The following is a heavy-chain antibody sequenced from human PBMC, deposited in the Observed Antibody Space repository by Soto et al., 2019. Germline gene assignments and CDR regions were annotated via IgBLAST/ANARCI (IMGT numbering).Heavy chain of an antibody. CDR1: GYTFTSYA. CDR3: ASGIVVVPAASPQYYYYGMDV. Sequence: GASVKVSCKASGYTFTSYAMHWVRQAPGQRLEWMGWINAGNGNTKYSQKFQGRVTITRDTSASTAYMELSSLRSEDTAVYYCASGIVVVPAASPQYYYYGMDVWGQGTTVTVSS. V-gene: IGHV1-3*01. D-gene: IGHD2-2*01. CDR2: INAGNGNT. J-gene: IGHJ6*02.